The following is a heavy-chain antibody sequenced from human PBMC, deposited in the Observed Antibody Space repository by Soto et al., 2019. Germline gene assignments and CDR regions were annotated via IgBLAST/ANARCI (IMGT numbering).Heavy chain of an antibody. V-gene: IGHV3-21*01. CDR2: ISSSSSYI. Sequence: PGGSLRLACAASGFTFSSYSMNWVRQAPGKGLEWVSSISSSSSYIYYADSVKGRFTISRDNAKNSLYLQMNSLRAEDTAVYYCACVKPVFVVLTYDHHDRIDVRGQRTLDTGSS. D-gene: IGHD2-21*01. J-gene: IGHJ4*01. CDR3: ACVKPVFVVLTYDHHDRIDV. CDR1: GFTFSSYS.